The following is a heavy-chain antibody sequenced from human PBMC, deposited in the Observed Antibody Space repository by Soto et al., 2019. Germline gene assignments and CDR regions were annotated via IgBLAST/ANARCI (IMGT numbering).Heavy chain of an antibody. Sequence: VQLLESGGGLVQPGGSLRLSCAASGFTFTSCAMSWVRQAPGKGLEWVSAISGTAGNTHHADSVKGRFTISRDISKNTLYLQMNSLRAEDTAVYYCAKVDWDYIAGHFDYWGQGTLVTVSS. D-gene: IGHD1-7*01. J-gene: IGHJ4*02. CDR3: AKVDWDYIAGHFDY. CDR1: GFTFTSCA. V-gene: IGHV3-23*01. CDR2: ISGTAGNT.